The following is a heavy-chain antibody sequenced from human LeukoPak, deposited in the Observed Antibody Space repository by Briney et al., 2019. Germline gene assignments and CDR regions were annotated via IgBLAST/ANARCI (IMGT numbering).Heavy chain of an antibody. Sequence: GESLKISCKGSGYSFTNYWIGWVRQMPGKGLEWMGIIYPGDSDTRYSPSFQGQVTISADKSISTAYLQWSSLKASDTALYYCARRQDYDAFDIWGQGAMVTVSS. V-gene: IGHV5-51*01. CDR2: IYPGDSDT. CDR3: ARRQDYDAFDI. D-gene: IGHD2-15*01. CDR1: GYSFTNYW. J-gene: IGHJ3*02.